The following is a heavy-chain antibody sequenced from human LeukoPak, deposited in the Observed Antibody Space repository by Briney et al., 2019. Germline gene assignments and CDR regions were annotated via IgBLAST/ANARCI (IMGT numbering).Heavy chain of an antibody. CDR1: GYTFTGYY. CDR2: MNPNSGNT. J-gene: IGHJ4*02. V-gene: IGHV1-8*02. CDR3: ARADWGFEY. Sequence: GASVKVSCKASGYTFTGYYMHWVRQATGQGLEWMGWMNPNSGNTGYAQKFQGRVTMTRNTSISTAYMELSSLRSEDTAVYYCARADWGFEYWGQGTLVTVSS. D-gene: IGHD7-27*01.